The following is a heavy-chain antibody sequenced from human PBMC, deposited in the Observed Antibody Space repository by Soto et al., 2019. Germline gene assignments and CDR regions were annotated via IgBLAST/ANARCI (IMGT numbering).Heavy chain of an antibody. D-gene: IGHD6-19*01. CDR1: GFTFSNVW. V-gene: IGHV3-15*07. CDR2: IKSETDGGTI. CDR3: TPLALKYNSDWYPLSD. J-gene: IGHJ4*02. Sequence: EVQLVESGGGLVKPGGSLRLSCAGSGFTFSNVWMNWVRQAPGKGLEWVGRIKSETDGGTIDYAAPVKGRFTISRDDSNTTLSLQINSLKPEDTATYYCTPLALKYNSDWYPLSDWGQGTRVTVSS.